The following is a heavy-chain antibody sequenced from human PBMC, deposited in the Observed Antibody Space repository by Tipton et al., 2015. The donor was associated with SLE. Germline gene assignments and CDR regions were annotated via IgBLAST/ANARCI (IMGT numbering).Heavy chain of an antibody. Sequence: LSLTCAASGFTFSSYWMSWVRQAPGKGLEWVANIKQDGSEKYYVDSVKGRFTISRDNAKNSLYLQMNSLRAEDTAVYYCARDPGFSGSYYGMDVWGQGTTVTVSS. CDR2: IKQDGSEK. D-gene: IGHD1-26*01. CDR3: ARDPGFSGSYYGMDV. V-gene: IGHV3-7*01. J-gene: IGHJ6*02. CDR1: GFTFSSYW.